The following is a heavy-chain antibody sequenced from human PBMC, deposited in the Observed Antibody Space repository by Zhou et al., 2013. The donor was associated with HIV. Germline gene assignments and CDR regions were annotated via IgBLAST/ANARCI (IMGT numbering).Heavy chain of an antibody. J-gene: IGHJ4*02. V-gene: IGHV1-69*05. D-gene: IGHD3-22*01. Sequence: QVRLVQSGDEVKKPGASVKVSCKTTGYTFNRYDVSWVRQAPGQGLEWMGGIIPIFGTANYAQKFQGRVTMTRDTSTSTVYMELSSLRSEDTAEYYCARGPGDSSGYYYWGQGTLVTVS. CDR3: ARGPGDSSGYYY. CDR1: GYTFNRYD. CDR2: IIPIFGTA.